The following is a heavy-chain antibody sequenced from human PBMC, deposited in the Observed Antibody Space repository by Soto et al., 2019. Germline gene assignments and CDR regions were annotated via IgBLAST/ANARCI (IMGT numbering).Heavy chain of an antibody. V-gene: IGHV1-2*02. J-gene: IGHJ4*02. Sequence: SVKAACQAGGYTFSYYYIQWVRQDPGQGLERMGWIRPQSVGAAYAQKFRGRLTMPRDTSLNLAYLHLSSLTSDDTAVYLCARCHRGLLCHRDSWGQGTLVTVS. CDR3: ARCHRGLLCHRDS. CDR1: GYTFSYYY. CDR2: IRPQSVGA. D-gene: IGHD2-21*01.